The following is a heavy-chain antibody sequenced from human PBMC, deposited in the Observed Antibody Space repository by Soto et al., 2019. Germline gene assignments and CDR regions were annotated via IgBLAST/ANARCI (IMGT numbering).Heavy chain of an antibody. CDR2: IYYSGST. CDR1: EGYIRSRGYC. Sequence: TWSVAEGYIRSRGYCWSWIRQHPGKGLEWIGYIYYSGSTYYNPSLKSRVTISVDTSKNQFSLKLSSVTAADTAVYYCARVSFGVKIWVQGT. D-gene: IGHD3-3*01. J-gene: IGHJ4*02. CDR3: ARVSFGVKI. V-gene: IGHV4-31*02.